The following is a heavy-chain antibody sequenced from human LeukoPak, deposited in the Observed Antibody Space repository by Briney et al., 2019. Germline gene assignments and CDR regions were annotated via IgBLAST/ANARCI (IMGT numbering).Heavy chain of an antibody. CDR2: ISSSGSTI. V-gene: IGHV3-48*03. J-gene: IGHJ2*01. CDR1: GFTFSSYE. CDR3: ASAPVWYLDL. Sequence: PGGSLRLSCAASGFTFSSYEMNWVRQAPGEVLEWVSYISSSGSTIYYADSGKGRFTISRDNAKNALYLQMNSLRPEDTAVYYCASAPVWYLDLWGSGTLVTVSS.